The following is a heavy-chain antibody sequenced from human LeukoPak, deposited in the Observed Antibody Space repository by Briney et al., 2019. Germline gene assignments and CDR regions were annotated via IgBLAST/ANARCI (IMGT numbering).Heavy chain of an antibody. CDR2: IKQDGSEK. V-gene: IGHV3-7*01. Sequence: GGSLRLSCAASGFTFISYWMSWVRQAPGKGLEWVANIKQDGSEKYYVDSVKGRFTISRDNARNSLYLQMNSLRAEDTAVYYCARDRRGTVTTVFVGNYWGQGTLVTVSS. CDR1: GFTFISYW. CDR3: ARDRRGTVTTVFVGNY. J-gene: IGHJ4*02. D-gene: IGHD4-17*01.